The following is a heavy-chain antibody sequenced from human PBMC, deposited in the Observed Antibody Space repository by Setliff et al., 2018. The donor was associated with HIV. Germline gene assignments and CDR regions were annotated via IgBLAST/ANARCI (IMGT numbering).Heavy chain of an antibody. Sequence: NPSETLSLTCAVSGYSISSGYYWGWIRQPPGKGLEWIGSIYHSGSTYYNPSLKSRVTISVDTSKNQFSLKLSSVTAADTAVYYCASVSRDDSSGYFPMLGAFDIWGQGTMVTVSS. CDR1: GYSISSGYY. CDR2: IYHSGST. D-gene: IGHD3-22*01. CDR3: ASVSRDDSSGYFPMLGAFDI. J-gene: IGHJ3*02. V-gene: IGHV4-38-2*01.